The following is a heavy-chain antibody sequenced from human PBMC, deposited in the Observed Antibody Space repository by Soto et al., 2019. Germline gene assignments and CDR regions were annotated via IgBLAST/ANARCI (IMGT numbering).Heavy chain of an antibody. Sequence: GGSLRLSCAGSGFTFTSAWMNWVRQAPGKGLEWVGRVKSKNDGGAIDYGTPVKGRFIISRDDSKNTAYLQMNSLKIEDTGVYYCVGGSPFEYWGQGTLVTVSP. CDR2: VKSKNDGGAI. J-gene: IGHJ4*02. V-gene: IGHV3-15*05. D-gene: IGHD1-26*01. CDR3: VGGSPFEY. CDR1: GFTFTSAW.